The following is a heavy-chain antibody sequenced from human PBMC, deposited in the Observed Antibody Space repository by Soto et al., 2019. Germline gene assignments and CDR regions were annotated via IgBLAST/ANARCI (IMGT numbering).Heavy chain of an antibody. D-gene: IGHD3-10*01. CDR2: ISYDGSNK. CDR3: AKDQWFGELSMAPRYYYGMDV. Sequence: GGSLRLSCAASGFTFSSYGMHWVRQAPGKGLEWVAVISYDGSNKYYADSVKGRFTISRDNSKNTLYLQMNSLRAEDTAVYYCAKDQWFGELSMAPRYYYGMDVWGQGTTVTVSS. CDR1: GFTFSSYG. J-gene: IGHJ6*02. V-gene: IGHV3-30*18.